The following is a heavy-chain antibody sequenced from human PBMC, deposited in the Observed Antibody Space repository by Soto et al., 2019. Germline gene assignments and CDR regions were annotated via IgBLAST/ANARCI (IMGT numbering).Heavy chain of an antibody. Sequence: PSQTLSLTCAISGDSVSSNSAAWNWIRQSPSRGLEWLGRTYYRSKWYNDYAVSVKSRITINPDTSKNQFSLQLNSVTPEDTAVFYWARVRLELPPGFDSGMDVWAKGPRSPSP. V-gene: IGHV6-1*01. CDR3: ARVRLELPPGFDSGMDV. D-gene: IGHD1-7*01. CDR2: TYYRSKWYN. CDR1: GDSVSSNSAA. J-gene: IGHJ6*02.